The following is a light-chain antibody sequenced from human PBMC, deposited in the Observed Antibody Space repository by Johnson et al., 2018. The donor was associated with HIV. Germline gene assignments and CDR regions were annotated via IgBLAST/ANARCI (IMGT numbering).Light chain of an antibody. CDR2: ENN. CDR1: SSNIGSNY. V-gene: IGLV1-51*02. Sequence: QSALTQPPSVSAAPGQNVNISCSGGSSNIGSNYVSWYQHFLGTAPKLLIYENNKRPSEIPDRFFGSESVTSPTLAITGLPTGEESDYYCGTWDSSLSAYVFGTGTKVTVL. CDR3: GTWDSSLSAYV. J-gene: IGLJ1*01.